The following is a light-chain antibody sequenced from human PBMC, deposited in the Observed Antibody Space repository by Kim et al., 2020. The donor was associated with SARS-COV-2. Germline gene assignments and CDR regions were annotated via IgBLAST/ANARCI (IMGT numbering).Light chain of an antibody. J-gene: IGKJ4*01. CDR1: QRITSS. Sequence: PGEGATLTCGASQRITSSLAGYQQKPGQAPRLLINGASTRATGIPARFRGSGCATEFTLTINSLQSEDFAVYYCQQYNDWPPLTFGGGTKVEIK. CDR2: GAS. V-gene: IGKV3-15*01. CDR3: QQYNDWPPLT.